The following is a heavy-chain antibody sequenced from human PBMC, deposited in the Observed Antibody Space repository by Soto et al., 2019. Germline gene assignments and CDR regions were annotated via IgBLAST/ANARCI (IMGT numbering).Heavy chain of an antibody. CDR2: IIPIFGTA. D-gene: IGHD5-12*01. CDR1: GGTFSSYA. Sequence: GASVKVSCKASGGTFSSYAISWVRQAPGQGLEWMGGIIPIFGTANYAQKFQGRVTITADESTSTAYMELSSLRSEDTAVYYCALVLEVATYDYWGQGTLVTVSS. CDR3: ALVLEVATYDY. J-gene: IGHJ4*02. V-gene: IGHV1-69*13.